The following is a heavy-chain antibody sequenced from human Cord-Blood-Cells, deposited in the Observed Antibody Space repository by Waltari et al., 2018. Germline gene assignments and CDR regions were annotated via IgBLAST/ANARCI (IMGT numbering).Heavy chain of an antibody. CDR2: MSGRGGST. D-gene: IGHD6-13*01. Sequence: EVQLLESGGGLVQPGGSLRLSCAASGFTFSSYAMSWVRQAPGKWWEWVSVMSGRGGSTYYADSVKGRFTISRDNSKNTLYLQMNSLRAEDTAVYYCASYYSSPKIDYWGQGTLVTVSS. J-gene: IGHJ4*02. CDR1: GFTFSSYA. V-gene: IGHV3-23*01. CDR3: ASYYSSPKIDY.